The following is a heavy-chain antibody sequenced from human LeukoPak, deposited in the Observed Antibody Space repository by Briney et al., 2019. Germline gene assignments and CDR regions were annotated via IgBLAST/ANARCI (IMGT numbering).Heavy chain of an antibody. V-gene: IGHV4-34*01. CDR3: ARRSAYSSSSGFNL. CDR2: INDSGGT. CDR1: GGSFGGFY. D-gene: IGHD6-6*01. J-gene: IGHJ4*02. Sequence: PSETLSLTCTVYGGSFGGFYWSWVRQPPGTGLERIGHINDSGGTNYNPSLKSRITISLDTSNNNFSLKMSSVTAADTAVYFCARRSAYSSSSGFNLWGQGTLVTVSS.